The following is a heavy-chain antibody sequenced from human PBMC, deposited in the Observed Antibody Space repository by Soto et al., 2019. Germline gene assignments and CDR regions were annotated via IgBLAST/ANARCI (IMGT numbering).Heavy chain of an antibody. V-gene: IGHV1-69*12. CDR1: GGTFSSYA. Sequence: QVQLVQSGAEVKKPGSSVRVSCKASGGTFSSYAISWVRQAPGQGLEWMGGIIPILDTADYAQKFQGRVTITADESPSTAYMGLSSLRSEDTAVYYCATHPMATITYYSGMDVWGQGTTVTVSS. J-gene: IGHJ6*02. CDR3: ATHPMATITYYSGMDV. CDR2: IIPILDTA. D-gene: IGHD5-12*01.